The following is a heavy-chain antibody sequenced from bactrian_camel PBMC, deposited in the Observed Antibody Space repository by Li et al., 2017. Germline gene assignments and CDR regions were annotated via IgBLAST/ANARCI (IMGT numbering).Heavy chain of an antibody. CDR2: LYNSGST. Sequence: HVQLVESGGGSVQSGGSLRLSCAASGYTYSRTCMGWFRQAPGKEREAVATLYNSGSTRYSDSVKGRFTISQDDAKNTLYLQMNSLKPEDTAMYYCAARRGACGAEWWLFGYRGQGTQVTVS. D-gene: IGHD7*01. CDR3: AARRGACGAEWWLFGY. V-gene: IGHV3S53*01. CDR1: GYTYSRTC. J-gene: IGHJ6*01.